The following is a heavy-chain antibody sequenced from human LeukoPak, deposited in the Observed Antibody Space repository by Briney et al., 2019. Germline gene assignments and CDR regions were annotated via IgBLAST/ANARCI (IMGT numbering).Heavy chain of an antibody. CDR2: INTNTGNP. CDR1: GYTFTSYX. CDR3: ARDILVTTFYNWFDP. V-gene: IGHV7-4-1*02. J-gene: IGHJ5*02. D-gene: IGHD3-16*01. Sequence: XGYTFTSYXXXXVRQAPGQGLXXMXWINTNTGNPTYAQGFTGRFVFSLDTSVSTAYLQISSLKAEDTAVYYCARDILVTTFYNWFDPWGQGTLVTVSS.